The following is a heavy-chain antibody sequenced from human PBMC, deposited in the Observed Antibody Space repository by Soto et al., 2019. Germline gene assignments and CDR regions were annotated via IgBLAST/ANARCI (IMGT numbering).Heavy chain of an antibody. V-gene: IGHV1-69*01. CDR3: ATGLRTGNYGMDV. CDR1: GGTFSNDA. D-gene: IGHD3-10*01. CDR2: IIPIFGTT. J-gene: IGHJ6*02. Sequence: QEQLVQTGADVKKPGSSVRLSCRASGGTFSNDAVSWVRQAPGQGLQWMGGIIPIFGTTHYAQKFQGRVTITADESTATAYMELRSVTSEDTAVYYCATGLRTGNYGMDVWGQVTEVTVSS.